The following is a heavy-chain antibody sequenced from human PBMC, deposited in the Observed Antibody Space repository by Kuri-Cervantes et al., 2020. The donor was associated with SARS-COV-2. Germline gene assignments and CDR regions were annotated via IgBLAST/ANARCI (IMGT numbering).Heavy chain of an antibody. Sequence: ETLSLTCAASGFTFTTYTMNWVRQAPGKGLEWVSLISWDGGSTYYADSVKGRFTISRDNSKNSLYLQMNSLRAEDTALYYCAKDMRKGSERNYYGMDVWGQGTTVTVSS. D-gene: IGHD1-1*01. CDR2: ISWDGGST. V-gene: IGHV3-43D*04. CDR1: GFTFTTYT. CDR3: AKDMRKGSERNYYGMDV. J-gene: IGHJ6*02.